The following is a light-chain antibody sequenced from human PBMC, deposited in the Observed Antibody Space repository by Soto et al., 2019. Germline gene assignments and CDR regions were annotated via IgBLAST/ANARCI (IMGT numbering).Light chain of an antibody. CDR1: QSVGSY. V-gene: IGKV3-11*01. J-gene: IGKJ4*01. Sequence: EIVLIQSPATLSLSPGERPSLSCTASQSVGSYLASYQHKPGQAPRLLISDASTRATGIPATFSGSGSETDFTLTISSLEPEDSAVYYCQQRSNWPSRTFGGGTKVDIK. CDR2: DAS. CDR3: QQRSNWPSRT.